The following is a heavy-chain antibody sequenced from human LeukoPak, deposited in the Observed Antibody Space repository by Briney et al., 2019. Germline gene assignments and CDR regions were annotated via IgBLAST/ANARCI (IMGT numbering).Heavy chain of an antibody. Sequence: GGSLRLSCAASGFTFSSYAMYWVRQAPGKGLEWVAVISYDGSNKYYADSVKGRFTISRDNSKNTLYLHMNSLTAEDTAVYYCAKDFDTYGDYSPDYWGQGTLVTVSS. J-gene: IGHJ4*02. CDR1: GFTFSSYA. D-gene: IGHD4-17*01. CDR3: AKDFDTYGDYSPDY. CDR2: ISYDGSNK. V-gene: IGHV3-30*04.